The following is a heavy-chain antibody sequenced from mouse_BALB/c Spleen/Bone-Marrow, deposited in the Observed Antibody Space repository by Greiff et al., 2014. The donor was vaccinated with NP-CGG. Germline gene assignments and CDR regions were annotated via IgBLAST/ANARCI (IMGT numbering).Heavy chain of an antibody. CDR3: ATDRYDEDYARDY. CDR2: INPYNGAT. CDR1: GYSFTDYY. Sequence: VQLQQSGPELVKPGASVKISCKASGYSFTDYYMHWVKQSHVKSLEWIGRINPYNGATSYNQNFKDKASLTVDKSSTTAYMELHSLTSEDSAVYYCATDRYDEDYARDYWGQGTSVTVSS. V-gene: IGHV1-26*01. J-gene: IGHJ4*01. D-gene: IGHD2-14*01.